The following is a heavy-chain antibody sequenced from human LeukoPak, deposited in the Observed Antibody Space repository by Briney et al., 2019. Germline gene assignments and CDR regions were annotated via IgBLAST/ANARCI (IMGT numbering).Heavy chain of an antibody. CDR1: GYSISSYY. CDR2: MYYSGST. J-gene: IGHJ5*02. Sequence: PSETLSLTCTVSGYSISSYYWSWIRQPPGKGLEWIGYMYYSGSTNYNPSLKSRVTISVDTSKNQFSLKLSSVTAADTAVYYCARAYSSGWEGWFDPWGQGTLVIVSS. V-gene: IGHV4-59*01. CDR3: ARAYSSGWEGWFDP. D-gene: IGHD6-19*01.